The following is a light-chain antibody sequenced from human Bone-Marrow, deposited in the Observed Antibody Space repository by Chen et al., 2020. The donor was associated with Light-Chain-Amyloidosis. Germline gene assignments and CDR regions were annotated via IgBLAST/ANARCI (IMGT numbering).Light chain of an antibody. V-gene: IGLV6-57*01. J-gene: IGLJ3*02. CDR1: SCSLATNY. CDR3: QSYQGSSQGV. Sequence: FMLTQPHSVRESPGKTVILSCTPSSCSLATNYVQWYLQRPGSSPTTMIYKDDQRPSGVPVRFSGSIDRASNSASLTISGLQTEDEADYYCQSYQGSSQGVFGGGTKLAVL. CDR2: KDD.